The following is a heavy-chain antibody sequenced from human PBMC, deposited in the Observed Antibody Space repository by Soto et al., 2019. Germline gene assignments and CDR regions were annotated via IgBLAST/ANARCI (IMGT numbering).Heavy chain of an antibody. V-gene: IGHV3-23*01. J-gene: IGHJ6*02. CDR2: ISGSGGST. Sequence: GGSLRLSCAASGFTFSSYAMSWVRQAPGKGLEWVSAISGSGGSTYYADSVKGRFTISRDNSKNTLYLQMNSLRAEDTAVYYCAKDLGNFDGGPYGMDVWGQGTTVTVSS. CDR3: AKDLGNFDGGPYGMDV. D-gene: IGHD3-9*01. CDR1: GFTFSSYA.